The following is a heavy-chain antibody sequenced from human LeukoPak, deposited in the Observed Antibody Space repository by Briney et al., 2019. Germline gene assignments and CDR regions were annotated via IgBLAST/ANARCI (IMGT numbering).Heavy chain of an antibody. D-gene: IGHD5-18*01. Sequence: ASVKVSCKASGYTFTSYGISWVRQAPGQGLEWMGWISAYNGNTNYAQKLQGRVTMTTDTSTSTADMELRSLRSDDTAVYYCARVRDTAMPSDYWGQGTLVTVSS. CDR2: ISAYNGNT. J-gene: IGHJ4*02. CDR3: ARVRDTAMPSDY. CDR1: GYTFTSYG. V-gene: IGHV1-18*04.